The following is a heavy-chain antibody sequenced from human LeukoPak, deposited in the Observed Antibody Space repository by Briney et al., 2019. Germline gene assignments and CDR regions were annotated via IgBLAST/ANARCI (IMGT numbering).Heavy chain of an antibody. CDR3: ARDAYSSSEVDWFDP. CDR2: IYYSGST. CDR1: GGSISSYY. V-gene: IGHV4-59*01. D-gene: IGHD6-13*01. J-gene: IGHJ5*02. Sequence: SETLSLTCTVSGGSISSYYWSWIRQPPGKGLKWIGYIYYSGSTNYNPSLKSRVTISVDTSKNQFSLKLSSVTAADTAVYYCARDAYSSSEVDWFDPWGQGTLVTVSS.